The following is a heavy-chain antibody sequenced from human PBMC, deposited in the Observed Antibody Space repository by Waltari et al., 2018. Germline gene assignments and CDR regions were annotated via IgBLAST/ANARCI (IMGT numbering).Heavy chain of an antibody. CDR1: GFTFNNYW. V-gene: IGHV3-74*01. CDR3: ARGGDHSASGNWA. J-gene: IGHJ5*02. D-gene: IGHD2-21*01. Sequence: DVQLVESGGALIQPGGSLRISCAASGFTFNNYWMHWVRQAPGKGLVWISRIDGDGTTTNYTDSVKGRFTISRDNAENTLYLQMSSLRVDDTAIYFCARGGDHSASGNWALGQGTLVTVSS. CDR2: IDGDGTTT.